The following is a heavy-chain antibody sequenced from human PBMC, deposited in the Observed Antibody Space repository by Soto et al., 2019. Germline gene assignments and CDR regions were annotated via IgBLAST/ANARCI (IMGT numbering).Heavy chain of an antibody. CDR1: GYTFTSYD. V-gene: IGHV1-8*01. CDR2: MNPNSGNT. CDR3: ASEKTSYGVDV. Sequence: QVQLVQSGAEVKKPGASVKVSCKASGYTFTSYDINWVRQATGQGLEWMGWMNPNSGNTVSAQKFQGRVTMTSNTSISTAYMELSSLRSENPAVYYCASEKTSYGVDVWCQGTTVTVSS. J-gene: IGHJ6*02.